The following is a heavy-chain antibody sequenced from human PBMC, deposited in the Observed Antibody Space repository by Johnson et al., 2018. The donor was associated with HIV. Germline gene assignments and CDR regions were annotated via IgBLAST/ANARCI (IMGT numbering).Heavy chain of an antibody. CDR2: ISWNSGSI. Sequence: VQLVESGGGVVRPGGSLRLSCAASGFTFDDYGMSWVRQAPGKGLEWVSGISWNSGSIGYADSVKGRFTISKDNSKNSLYLQMNGLRAEDTAVYYCARDALSSMIIVVPLFDIWGQGTMVTVSS. V-gene: IGHV3-20*04. J-gene: IGHJ3*02. CDR1: GFTFDDYG. D-gene: IGHD3-22*01. CDR3: ARDALSSMIIVVPLFDI.